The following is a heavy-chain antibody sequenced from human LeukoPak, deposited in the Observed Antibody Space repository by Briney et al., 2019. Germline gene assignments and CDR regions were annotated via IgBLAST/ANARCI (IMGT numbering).Heavy chain of an antibody. V-gene: IGHV4-59*01. Sequence: SETLSLTCTVSGGSTSSYYWSWIRQPPGKGLEWIGYIYYSGSTNYNPSLKSRVTISVDTSKNQFSLKLSSVTAADTAVYYCARALPQSNNFDYWGQGTLVTVSS. CDR3: ARALPQSNNFDY. CDR2: IYYSGST. CDR1: GGSTSSYY. J-gene: IGHJ4*02.